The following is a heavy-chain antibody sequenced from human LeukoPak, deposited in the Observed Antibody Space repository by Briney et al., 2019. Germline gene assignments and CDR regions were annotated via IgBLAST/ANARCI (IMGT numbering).Heavy chain of an antibody. J-gene: IGHJ4*02. Sequence: GGSLRLSCAASGFTFSSYSMNWVRQAPGKGLEWVSSISSSSSHIYYADSVKGRFTMSRDNAKNSLYLQMNSLRADDTAVYYCARVLEAASFDYWGQGSPVAVSS. D-gene: IGHD6-13*01. CDR1: GFTFSSYS. CDR2: ISSSSSHI. V-gene: IGHV3-21*01. CDR3: ARVLEAASFDY.